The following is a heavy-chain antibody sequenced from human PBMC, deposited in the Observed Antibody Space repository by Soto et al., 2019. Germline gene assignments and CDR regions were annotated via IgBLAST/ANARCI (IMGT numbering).Heavy chain of an antibody. CDR3: ARIHSSSSSDMDV. D-gene: IGHD6-6*01. Sequence: SQTRSLTCAISGDSVSSNSAAWNWIRQSPSRCLEWLGRTYYRSKWYYGYAVSVKSRITIKPDTSKNQFSLQLNSVTPEDTAVYYCARIHSSSSSDMDVWGQGTTVTVSS. V-gene: IGHV6-1*01. CDR2: TYYRSKWYY. J-gene: IGHJ6*02. CDR1: GDSVSSNSAA.